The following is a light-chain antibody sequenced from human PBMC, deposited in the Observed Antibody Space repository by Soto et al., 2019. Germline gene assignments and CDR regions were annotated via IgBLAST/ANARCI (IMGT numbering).Light chain of an antibody. CDR2: EGS. Sequence: QSALTQPASVSGSPGQSITISCTVTSRDVGTYSLVSWYQQHPGKAPKLMIYEGSKRPSGVSNRFSGSKSGNTASLTISGLQAEDEADYYCCSFAGSSTYVFGTGTKVTVL. CDR3: CSFAGSSTYV. CDR1: SRDVGTYSL. V-gene: IGLV2-23*01. J-gene: IGLJ1*01.